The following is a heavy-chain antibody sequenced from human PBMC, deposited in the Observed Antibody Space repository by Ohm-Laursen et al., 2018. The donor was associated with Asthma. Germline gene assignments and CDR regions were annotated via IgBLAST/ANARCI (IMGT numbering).Heavy chain of an antibody. CDR2: ISYDGSNK. V-gene: IGHV3-30-3*01. Sequence: SLRLSCAASGFTFSSYAMHWVRQAPGKGLEWVAVISYDGSNKYYADSVKGRFTISRDNSKNTLYLQMNSLRAEDTAVYYCARDRASHDYGDYASSWFDPWGQGTLVTVSS. J-gene: IGHJ5*02. CDR1: GFTFSSYA. D-gene: IGHD4-17*01. CDR3: ARDRASHDYGDYASSWFDP.